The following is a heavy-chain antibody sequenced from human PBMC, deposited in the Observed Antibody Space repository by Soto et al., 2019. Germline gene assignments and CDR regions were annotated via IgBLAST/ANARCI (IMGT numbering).Heavy chain of an antibody. D-gene: IGHD5-12*01. V-gene: IGHV2-5*02. CDR2: IYWDDDK. CDR3: AYSSIAAAWFDS. CDR1: GFSLSTRGGG. Sequence: SGATLGNPTQTLTLTCTFSGFSLSTRGGGVGGIRQPPGKALEWLALIYWDDDKSYSPSLESRLTLTKDTSKTQVVLPMTNLDPVDTGTHYCAYSSIAAAWFDSWGLATLLTISS. J-gene: IGHJ5*01.